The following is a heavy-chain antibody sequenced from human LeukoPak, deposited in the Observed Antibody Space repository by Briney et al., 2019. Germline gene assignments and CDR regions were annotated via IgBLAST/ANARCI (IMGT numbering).Heavy chain of an antibody. D-gene: IGHD7-27*01. Sequence: ASVKVSCKASGYTFTIYAMHWVRQAPGQRLEWMGWINAGNGNTKYSQKFQGRVTITRDTSASTAYMELSSLRSEDTAVYYCAREGTGDLSVGFDYWGQGTLVTVSS. V-gene: IGHV1-3*01. J-gene: IGHJ4*02. CDR2: INAGNGNT. CDR1: GYTFTIYA. CDR3: AREGTGDLSVGFDY.